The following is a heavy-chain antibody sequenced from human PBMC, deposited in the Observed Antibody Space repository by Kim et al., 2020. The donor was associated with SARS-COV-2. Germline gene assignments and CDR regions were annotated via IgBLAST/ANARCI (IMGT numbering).Heavy chain of an antibody. CDR2: INDGNGNT. Sequence: ASVKVSCKASGYTFTTYAMHWVRQAPGQRLEWMGWINDGNGNTKYSQRFQGRVTITRDTSASTAYMELSSLRSEDTAVYYCARDRYYYDSTGYYPNYYFD. CDR3: ARDRYYYDSTGYYPNYYFD. V-gene: IGHV1-3*01. CDR1: GYTFTTYA. J-gene: IGHJ4*01. D-gene: IGHD3-22*01.